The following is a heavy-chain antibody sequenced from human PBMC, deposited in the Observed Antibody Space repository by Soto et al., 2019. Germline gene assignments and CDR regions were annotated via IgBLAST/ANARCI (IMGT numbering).Heavy chain of an antibody. CDR3: TRVGATWMDV. J-gene: IGHJ6*02. CDR1: GFTFSAYW. D-gene: IGHD1-26*01. CDR2: IKDDGDGA. V-gene: IGHV3-74*01. Sequence: EVQLVESGGGLVQPGGSLRLSCAASGFTFSAYWMHWVRQAPGKGLVWVSRIKDDGDGANYADSVQGRFTISRDNAKNTLYLQMNSLSPEDTAVYYCTRVGATWMDVWGQGTLVTVSS.